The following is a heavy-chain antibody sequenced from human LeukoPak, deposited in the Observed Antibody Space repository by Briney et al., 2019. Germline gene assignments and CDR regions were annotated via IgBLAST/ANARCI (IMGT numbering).Heavy chain of an antibody. CDR2: IYPGDSDT. CDR1: GYSFTSYW. CDR3: ARGRTNPYYDFWSGYYTRFDY. V-gene: IGHV5-51*01. Sequence: GESLKISCKGSGYSFTSYWIGWVRQMPGKGLEWMGIIYPGDSDTRYSPSFQGQVTISADKSISTAYLQWSSLKASDTAMYYCARGRTNPYYDFWSGYYTRFDYWGQGTLVTVSS. J-gene: IGHJ4*02. D-gene: IGHD3-3*01.